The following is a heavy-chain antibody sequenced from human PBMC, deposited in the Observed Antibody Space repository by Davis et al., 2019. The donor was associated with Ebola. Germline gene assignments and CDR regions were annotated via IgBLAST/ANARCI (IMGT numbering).Heavy chain of an antibody. V-gene: IGHV3-23*01. CDR1: GFSFSSYA. J-gene: IGHJ5*02. D-gene: IGHD4-11*01. CDR3: ATQYSNGWFDP. Sequence: GGSLRLSCATSGFSFSSYAMSWVRQAPGKGLEWVAVSSRSTDYADSVKGRFTISRDISNKTVYLQMTSLRVADTAVYYCATQYSNGWFDPWGQGTLVTVSS. CDR2: VSSRST.